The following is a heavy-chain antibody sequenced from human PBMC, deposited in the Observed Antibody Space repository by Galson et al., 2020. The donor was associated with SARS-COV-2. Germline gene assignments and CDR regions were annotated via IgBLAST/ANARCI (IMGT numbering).Heavy chain of an antibody. CDR1: GGSVSSGIYS. D-gene: IGHD3-10*01. CDR2: IYHNGST. CDR3: ARGEGRITLVRGVIIGFDS. V-gene: IGHV4-31*03. J-gene: IGHJ4*02. Sequence: ASETLSLTCTVSGGSVSSGIYSWNWIRQHPGKGLEWIGYIYHNGSTYYNPSLKSRVSLSLDTSKNQFSLKLSSVTAADTAVYYCARGEGRITLVRGVIIGFDSWGQGTLVSVSS.